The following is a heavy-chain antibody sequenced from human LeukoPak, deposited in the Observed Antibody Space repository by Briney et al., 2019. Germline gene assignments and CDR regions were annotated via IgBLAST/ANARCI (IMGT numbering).Heavy chain of an antibody. CDR2: ISSSSSYI. Sequence: GGSLRLSCAASGFTFSSYSMNWVRQAPGKGLEWVSSISSSSSYIYYADSVKGRFTISRDNAKNSLYLQMNSLRAEDTAVYYCARDGVAVAGTEYYYYYYGMDVWGQGTTVTISS. J-gene: IGHJ6*02. CDR3: ARDGVAVAGTEYYYYYYGMDV. V-gene: IGHV3-21*01. CDR1: GFTFSSYS. D-gene: IGHD6-19*01.